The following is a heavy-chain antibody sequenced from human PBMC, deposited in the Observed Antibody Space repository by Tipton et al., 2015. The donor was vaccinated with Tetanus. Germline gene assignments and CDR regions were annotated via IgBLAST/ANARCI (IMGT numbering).Heavy chain of an antibody. J-gene: IGHJ5*02. Sequence: SLRLSCAASGFTFSNYAMAWVRRAPGKGLEWVSGISVRGSHTYYADPVKGRFSISRDNSKNTVYLQMNSLRDEDTAVYYCAKDPASRGWFDPWGQGTLVVVSS. CDR3: AKDPASRGWFDP. V-gene: IGHV3-23*01. CDR1: GFTFSNYA. CDR2: ISVRGSHT.